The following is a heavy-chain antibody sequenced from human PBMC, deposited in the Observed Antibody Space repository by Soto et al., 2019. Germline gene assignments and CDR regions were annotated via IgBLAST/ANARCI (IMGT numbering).Heavy chain of an antibody. V-gene: IGHV3-48*03. J-gene: IGHJ4*02. CDR2: ISSSGSTI. Sequence: PGGSLRLSCAASGFTFSSYEMNWVRQAPGKGLEWVSYISSSGSTICYADSVKGRFTISRDNAKNSLYLQMNSLRAEDTAVYYCARAYDSSGYFDYWGQGTLVTVSS. CDR1: GFTFSSYE. CDR3: ARAYDSSGYFDY. D-gene: IGHD3-22*01.